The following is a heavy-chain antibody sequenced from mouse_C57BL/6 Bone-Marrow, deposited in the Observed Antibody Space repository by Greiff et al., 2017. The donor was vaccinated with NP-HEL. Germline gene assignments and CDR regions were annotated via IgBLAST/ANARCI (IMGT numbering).Heavy chain of an antibody. Sequence: VQLQQSGPELVKPGASVKISCKASGYAFSSSWMNWVKQRPGKGLEWIGRIYPGDGDTNYNGKFTGKATLNADKSSSTAYMQLSSLTSDDSAVYFCARCGLLRAWFAYWGQGTLVTVSA. D-gene: IGHD2-3*01. CDR1: GYAFSSSW. CDR2: IYPGDGDT. V-gene: IGHV1-82*01. CDR3: ARCGLLRAWFAY. J-gene: IGHJ3*01.